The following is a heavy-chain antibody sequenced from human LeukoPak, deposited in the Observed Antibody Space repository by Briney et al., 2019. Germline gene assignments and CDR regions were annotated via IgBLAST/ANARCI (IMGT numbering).Heavy chain of an antibody. Sequence: RASVKVSCKASGYTFTSYGTSWVRQAPGQALEWMGWISAYNGNTNYAQKLQGRVTMTTDTSTSTAYMELRSLRSDDTAVYYCARDRCSSTSCYLDYWGQGTLVTVSS. CDR3: ARDRCSSTSCYLDY. D-gene: IGHD2-2*01. J-gene: IGHJ4*02. V-gene: IGHV1-18*04. CDR2: ISAYNGNT. CDR1: GYTFTSYG.